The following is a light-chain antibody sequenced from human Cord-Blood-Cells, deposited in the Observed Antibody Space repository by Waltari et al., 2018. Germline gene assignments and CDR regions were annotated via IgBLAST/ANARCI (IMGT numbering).Light chain of an antibody. CDR2: WAS. V-gene: IGKV4-1*01. CDR3: QQYYSTPPWT. J-gene: IGKJ1*01. Sequence: DIVMTQTPDFLAVSLGERATINCKSRQSVLYSANTKNYLAWYQQKPGQPPKLLIYWASTRESGVPDRFSGSGSGTDFTLTISSLQAEDVAVYYCQQYYSTPPWTFGQGTKVESK. CDR1: QSVLYSANTKNY.